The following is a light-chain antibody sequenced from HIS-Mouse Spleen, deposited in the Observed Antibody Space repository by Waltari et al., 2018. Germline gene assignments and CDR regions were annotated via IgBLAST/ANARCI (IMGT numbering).Light chain of an antibody. J-gene: IGKJ1*01. CDR3: QQSYSTPPWT. Sequence: DIQMTQSPSSLSASVGDRGTITCRASQSISSYLNWYQQKPGKAPKLLIYAASSLQSGVPSRFSCSGSGTDFTLTISSLQPEDFATYYCQQSYSTPPWTFGQGTKVEIK. V-gene: IGKV1-39*01. CDR1: QSISSY. CDR2: AAS.